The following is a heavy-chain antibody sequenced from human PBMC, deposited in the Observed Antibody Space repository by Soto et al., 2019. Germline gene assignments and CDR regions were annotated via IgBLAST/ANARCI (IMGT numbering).Heavy chain of an antibody. CDR2: IIPIFGTA. J-gene: IGHJ6*02. CDR3: ARDRGDQPLLSIREMDV. Sequence: SVKVSCKASRGTFSSYAISWVRQAPGQGLEWMGGIIPIFGTANYAQKFQGRVTITADESTSTAYMELSSLRSEDTAVYYCARDRGDQPLLSIREMDVWGQGTTVTVSS. V-gene: IGHV1-69*13. CDR1: RGTFSSYA. D-gene: IGHD2-21*02.